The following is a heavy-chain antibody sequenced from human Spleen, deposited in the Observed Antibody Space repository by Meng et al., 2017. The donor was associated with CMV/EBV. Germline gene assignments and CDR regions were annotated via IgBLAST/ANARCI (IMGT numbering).Heavy chain of an antibody. D-gene: IGHD2-2*02. V-gene: IGHV3-53*01. CDR1: GFTVSSNY. CDR2: IYSGGST. CDR3: ARDKGYCSSTRCYTGLGYFDY. J-gene: IGHJ4*02. Sequence: GGSLRLSCAASGFTVSSNYMSWVRQAPGKGLEWVSVIYSGGSTYYADSVKGRFTISRDNSKNTLYLQMNSLRAEDTAVYYCARDKGYCSSTRCYTGLGYFDYWGQGTLVTVSS.